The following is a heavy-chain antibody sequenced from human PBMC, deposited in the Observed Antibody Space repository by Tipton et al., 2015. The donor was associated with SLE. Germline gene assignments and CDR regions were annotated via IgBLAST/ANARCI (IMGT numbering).Heavy chain of an antibody. CDR1: GFTFSSYG. V-gene: IGHV3-30*02. CDR2: IRYDGSNK. CDR3: AKDLGDYGGMGNYFDY. Sequence: GSLRLSCAASGFTFSSYGMHWVRQAPGKGLEWVAFIRYDGSNKYYADSVKGRFTISRDNSKNTLYLQMNSLRAEDTAVYYCAKDLGDYGGMGNYFDYWGQGTLVTVSS. D-gene: IGHD4-23*01. J-gene: IGHJ4*02.